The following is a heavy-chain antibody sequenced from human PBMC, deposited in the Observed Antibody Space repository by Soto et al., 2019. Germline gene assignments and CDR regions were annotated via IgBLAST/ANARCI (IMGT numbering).Heavy chain of an antibody. CDR2: ISAYNGNT. CDR3: ARDADSSGYPNFDY. CDR1: GYTFTSYG. J-gene: IGHJ4*02. D-gene: IGHD3-22*01. Sequence: ASVKVSCKASGYTFTSYGISWVRQAPGQGLEWMGWISAYNGNTNYAQELQGRVTMTTDTSTSTAYMELRSLRSDDTAVYYCARDADSSGYPNFDYWGQGTLVTVSS. V-gene: IGHV1-18*01.